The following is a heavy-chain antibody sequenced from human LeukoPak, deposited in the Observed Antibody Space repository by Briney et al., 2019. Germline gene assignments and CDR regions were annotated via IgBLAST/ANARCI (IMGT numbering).Heavy chain of an antibody. CDR2: VNDGGGDA. Sequence: GGSLRLSCAASGFTFSTYAMAWVRQAPGKGLEWVSSVNDGGGDAYYADSVKGRFTISRDNAKNSLYLQMNSLRAEDTAVYYCAKDGYYYGSGSYLDYWGQGTLVTVSS. J-gene: IGHJ4*02. CDR1: GFTFSTYA. D-gene: IGHD3-10*01. CDR3: AKDGYYYGSGSYLDY. V-gene: IGHV3-23*01.